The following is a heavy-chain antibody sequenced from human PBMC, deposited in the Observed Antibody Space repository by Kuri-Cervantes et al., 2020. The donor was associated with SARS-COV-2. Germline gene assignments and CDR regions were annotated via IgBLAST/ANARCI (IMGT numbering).Heavy chain of an antibody. V-gene: IGHV1-18*04. CDR2: ISAYNGHT. CDR3: AGSSFAPNYYYYGMDV. J-gene: IGHJ6*02. Sequence: ASVKVSCKASGYTFTSYGISWVRQAPGQGLEWMGWISAYNGHTNYAQKLQGRVTMTTDTSTSTAYMELRSLRSDDTAVYYCAGSSFAPNYYYYGMDVWGQGTTVTVSS. D-gene: IGHD3-10*01. CDR1: GYTFTSYG.